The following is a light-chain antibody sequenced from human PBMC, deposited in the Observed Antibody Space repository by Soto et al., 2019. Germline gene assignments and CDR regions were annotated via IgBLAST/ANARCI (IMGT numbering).Light chain of an antibody. CDR2: EVS. J-gene: IGLJ1*01. CDR1: SSDVGGYNY. Sequence: QSMLTQPASVSGAPRQSIAISCTGTSSDVGGYNYVSWYQQHPGKAPKLMIHEVSNRPSGVSDRFSGSKSGNTASLTISGLQADDEADYYCSSHTSYSTRVFGTGTKVTVL. V-gene: IGLV2-14*01. CDR3: SSHTSYSTRV.